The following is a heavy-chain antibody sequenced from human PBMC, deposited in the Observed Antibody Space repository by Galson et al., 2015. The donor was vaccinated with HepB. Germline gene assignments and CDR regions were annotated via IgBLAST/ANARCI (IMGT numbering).Heavy chain of an antibody. V-gene: IGHV4-34*01. CDR2: INHSGST. D-gene: IGHD3-10*01. J-gene: IGHJ5*02. Sequence: LSLTCAVYGGSFSGYYWSWIRQPPGKGLEWIGEINHSGSTNYNPSLKSRVTISVDTSKNQFSLKLSSVTAADTAVYYCARGELGPVWFGEPLVWFDPWGQGTLVTVSS. CDR3: ARGELGPVWFGEPLVWFDP. CDR1: GGSFSGYY.